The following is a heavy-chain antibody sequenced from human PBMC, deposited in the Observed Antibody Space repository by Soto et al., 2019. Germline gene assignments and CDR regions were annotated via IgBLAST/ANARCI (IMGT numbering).Heavy chain of an antibody. CDR3: ARVPLVPAAILAY. V-gene: IGHV1-2*02. D-gene: IGHD2-2*01. CDR2: INPNSGGT. J-gene: IGHJ4*02. Sequence: GASVKVSCKASGYTFTGYYMHWVRQAPGQGLEWMGWINPNSGGTNYAQKFQGRVTMTRDTSISTAYMELSRLRSDDTAVYYCARVPLVPAAILAYWGQGTLVTVSS. CDR1: GYTFTGYY.